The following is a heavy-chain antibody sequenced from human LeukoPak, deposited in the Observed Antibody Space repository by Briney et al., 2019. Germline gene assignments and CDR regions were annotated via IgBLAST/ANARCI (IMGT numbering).Heavy chain of an antibody. CDR2: ISAYNGNT. CDR1: GYTFPSYG. Sequence: ASVKVSSKASGYTFPSYGISWVRQAPGQGLEWMGWISAYNGNTNYAQKLQGRVTMTTDTSTSTAYMELRSLRSDDTAVYYCARGLDYYDSSGYYGIYTYFDYWGQGILVTVSS. V-gene: IGHV1-18*01. J-gene: IGHJ4*02. D-gene: IGHD3-22*01. CDR3: ARGLDYYDSSGYYGIYTYFDY.